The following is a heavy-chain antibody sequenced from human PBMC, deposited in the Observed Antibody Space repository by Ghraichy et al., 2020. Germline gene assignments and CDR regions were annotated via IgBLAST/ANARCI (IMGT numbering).Heavy chain of an antibody. CDR3: ARDGFYSTGWYHNWFDP. Sequence: SETLSLTCTVSGGSISSYYWSWIRQPAGKGLEWIGRIYTSGSTNYNPSLKSRVTMSVDTSKNQFSLKLSSVTAADTAVYYCARDGFYSTGWYHNWFDPWVQGTLVTVSS. CDR2: IYTSGST. J-gene: IGHJ5*02. CDR1: GGSISSYY. V-gene: IGHV4-4*07. D-gene: IGHD6-19*01.